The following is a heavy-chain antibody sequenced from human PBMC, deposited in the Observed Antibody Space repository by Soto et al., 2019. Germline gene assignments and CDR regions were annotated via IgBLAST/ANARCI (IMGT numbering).Heavy chain of an antibody. CDR1: GASVRSYH. J-gene: IGHJ4*02. D-gene: IGHD3-22*01. CDR2: VQMSGTT. V-gene: IGHV4-4*07. Sequence: SETLSLTCAVSGASVRSYHWSWIRQAAGKGLEWIGRVQMSGTTNYNPSLKTRVTMSLDTSKNEVSLRLNSVTAADTAVYYCARVRNSRDIDYWGQGIRVTVSS. CDR3: ARVRNSRDIDY.